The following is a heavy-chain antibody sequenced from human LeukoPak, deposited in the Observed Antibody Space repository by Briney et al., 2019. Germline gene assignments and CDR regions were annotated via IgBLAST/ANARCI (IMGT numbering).Heavy chain of an antibody. CDR1: GFTFADYD. CDR2: ISWNSGSI. V-gene: IGHV3-9*01. Sequence: GGSLRLSCAASGFTFADYDMHWVRQAPGKGLEWVSGISWNSGSIGYAVSVKGRFTISRDNAKNSLYLQMNSLRAEDTALYYCAKGRRSSWYLLALDYWGQGTLVTVSS. CDR3: AKGRRSSWYLLALDY. J-gene: IGHJ4*02. D-gene: IGHD6-13*01.